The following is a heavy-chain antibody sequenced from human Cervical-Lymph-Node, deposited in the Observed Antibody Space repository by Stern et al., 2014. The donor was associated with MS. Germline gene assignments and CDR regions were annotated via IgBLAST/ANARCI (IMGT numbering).Heavy chain of an antibody. CDR2: MFSSGNT. J-gene: IGHJ4*02. D-gene: IGHD3-16*02. CDR1: GGSISSGSYY. Sequence: QVQLQESGPGLVKPSQTLSLTCTVSGGSISSGSYYWSWIRQPAGKRLEWIGRMFSSGNTFYNTSLKSRVNISVDTTKNQFSLGLSSVTAADTAVYYCARGYRFFDDWGQGTLVTVSS. CDR3: ARGYRFFDD. V-gene: IGHV4-61*02.